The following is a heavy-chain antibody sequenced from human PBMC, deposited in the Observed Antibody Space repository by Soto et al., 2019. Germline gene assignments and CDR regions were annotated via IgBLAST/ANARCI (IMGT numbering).Heavy chain of an antibody. CDR1: GFTLSDHS. Sequence: EVQLVESGGGLVQPGGSLRLSCAGSGFTLSDHSIDWVRQAPGKGLEWVGRSRDKAQGYSTEYAASVKGRFTTSRDDSKNSVYLQMNSLKTEYTAVYYCVRTTYFADSSGYTRCVDYWGQGTLVTVSS. J-gene: IGHJ4*02. V-gene: IGHV3-72*01. CDR3: VRTTYFADSSGYTRCVDY. D-gene: IGHD3-22*01. CDR2: SRDKAQGYST.